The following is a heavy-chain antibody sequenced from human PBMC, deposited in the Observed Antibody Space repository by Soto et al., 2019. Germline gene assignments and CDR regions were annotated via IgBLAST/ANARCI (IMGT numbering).Heavy chain of an antibody. CDR2: ISSSGSTV. V-gene: IGHV3-48*02. Sequence: EVQLVESGGGLVQPGGSLRLSCAASGFTFSTYSMNWVRQAPGKGLEWVSYISSSGSTVHCTDSVRGRFTISRDKAENSLYLQMKGLRDEDTAVYYCARGSSWLDYWGQGTLVTVSS. J-gene: IGHJ4*02. CDR3: ARGSSWLDY. CDR1: GFTFSTYS. D-gene: IGHD6-13*01.